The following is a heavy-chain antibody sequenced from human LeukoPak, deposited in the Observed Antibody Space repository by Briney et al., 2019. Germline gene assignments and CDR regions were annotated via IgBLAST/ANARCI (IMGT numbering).Heavy chain of an antibody. D-gene: IGHD3-10*01. Sequence: PGGSLRLSCAASGFTFSSYGMHWVRQAPGKGLEWVSVIYSSGGTSYADSVKGRFTISRDNSKNTLSLQMNSLRAEDTAVYYCATFYGSGKGGAFDIWGQGTMVTVSS. CDR1: GFTFSSYG. J-gene: IGHJ3*02. CDR3: ATFYGSGKGGAFDI. CDR2: IYSSGGT. V-gene: IGHV3-53*01.